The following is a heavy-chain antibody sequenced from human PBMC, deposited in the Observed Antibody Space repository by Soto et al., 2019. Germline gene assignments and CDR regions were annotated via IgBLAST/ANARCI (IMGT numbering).Heavy chain of an antibody. CDR3: AKGFIVVVTVIRPDDAFDV. CDR1: GFTFGNYG. V-gene: IGHV3-23*01. CDR2: ISGGGGST. Sequence: EVQLLESGGGLVQPGGSLRLSCVASGFTFGNYGMNWVRQAPGKGLEWVSGISGGGGSTYYGDSVKGRFTISRDPSKNTVFLEMNSLRAEDTAVYYCAKGFIVVVTVIRPDDAFDVWGQGTLVTVSS. J-gene: IGHJ3*01. D-gene: IGHD2-21*02.